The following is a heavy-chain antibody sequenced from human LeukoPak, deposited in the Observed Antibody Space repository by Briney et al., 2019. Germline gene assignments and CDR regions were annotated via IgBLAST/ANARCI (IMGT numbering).Heavy chain of an antibody. V-gene: IGHV3-66*01. CDR1: GFTVSSNY. CDR2: IYSCGST. J-gene: IGHJ3*02. D-gene: IGHD2-21*02. CDR3: ARDGYCGGDCYPDSFDI. Sequence: GGSLRLSCAASGFTVSSNYMSWVRQPPGKGLEWLSVIYSCGSTDYADSVKGRFTISRDNSKNTLYLQMNSLRAEDTAVYYCARDGYCGGDCYPDSFDIWGQGTMVTVSS.